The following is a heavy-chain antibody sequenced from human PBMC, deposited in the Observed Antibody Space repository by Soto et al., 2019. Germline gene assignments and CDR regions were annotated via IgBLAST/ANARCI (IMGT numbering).Heavy chain of an antibody. CDR3: TRNHVRADY. D-gene: IGHD3-10*02. CDR1: GFTFSSYW. Sequence: EVQLVESGGGLVQPGGSLRLSCAASGFTFSSYWMTWVRQAPGKGLEWVAKIKEDGSEQNYVDSAKGRFTISSDNAKSSLYLQMNSVGVDDTAMYSCTRNHVRADYWGQGTLVTVSS. V-gene: IGHV3-7*01. J-gene: IGHJ4*02. CDR2: IKEDGSEQ.